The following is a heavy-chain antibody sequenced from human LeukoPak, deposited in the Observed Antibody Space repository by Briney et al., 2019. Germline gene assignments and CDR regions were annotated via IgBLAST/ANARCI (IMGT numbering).Heavy chain of an antibody. CDR2: ISGSGGST. CDR1: GFTFSSYA. V-gene: IGHV3-23*01. Sequence: PGGSLRLSCAASGFTFSSYAMSWDRQAPGKGLEWASAISGSGGSTYYADSVKGRFTISRDNSKSTLYLQMNSLRAEDTAVYYCAKVLTILAGTPPYYFDYWGQGTLVTVSS. J-gene: IGHJ4*02. CDR3: AKVLTILAGTPPYYFDY. D-gene: IGHD6-13*01.